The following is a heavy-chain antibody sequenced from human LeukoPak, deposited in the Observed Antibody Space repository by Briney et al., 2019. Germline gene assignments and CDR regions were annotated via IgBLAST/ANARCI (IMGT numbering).Heavy chain of an antibody. D-gene: IGHD6-13*01. V-gene: IGHV3-23*01. CDR2: ISGSGGST. J-gene: IGHJ4*02. Sequence: GGSLRLSCAASGFTFSSYAMSWVRQAPGKGLEWVSAISGSGGSTYYADSVKGRFTISRDNSKNTLYLHMNSLRAEDTAVYYCARDIHSSGWYVGFDNWGQGTLVTVSS. CDR3: ARDIHSSGWYVGFDN. CDR1: GFTFSSYA.